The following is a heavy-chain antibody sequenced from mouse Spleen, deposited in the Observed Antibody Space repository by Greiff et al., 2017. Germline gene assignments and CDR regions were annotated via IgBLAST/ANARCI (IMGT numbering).Heavy chain of an antibody. CDR3: ARDSSGYSYYAMDY. CDR1: GYAFSSYW. CDR2: IYPGDGDT. Sequence: QVQLQQSGAELVKPGASVKISCKASGYAFSSYWMNWVKQRPGKGLEWIGQIYPGDGDTNYNGKFKGKATLTADKSSSTAYMQLSSLTSEESAVYFCARDSSGYSYYAMDYWGQGTSVTVSS. J-gene: IGHJ4*01. D-gene: IGHD3-2*01. V-gene: IGHV1-80*01.